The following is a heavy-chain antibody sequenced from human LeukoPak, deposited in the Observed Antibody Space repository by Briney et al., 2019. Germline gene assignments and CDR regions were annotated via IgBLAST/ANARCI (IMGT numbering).Heavy chain of an antibody. CDR1: GSTFSDYY. CDR3: ARDYYDSSGYTFDY. D-gene: IGHD3-22*01. J-gene: IGHJ4*02. Sequence: GGSLRLSCAASGSTFSDYYMSWIRQAPGKGLEWVSYISSSGSTIYNADSVKGRFTISRDNAKNSLYLQMNSLRAEDTAVYYCARDYYDSSGYTFDYWGQGTLVTVSS. V-gene: IGHV3-11*04. CDR2: ISSSGSTI.